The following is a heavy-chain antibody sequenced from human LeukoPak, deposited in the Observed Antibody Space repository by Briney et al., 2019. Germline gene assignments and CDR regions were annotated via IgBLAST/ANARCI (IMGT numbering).Heavy chain of an antibody. V-gene: IGHV1-69*05. Sequence: SVKVSCKASGGTFSSYAISWVRQAPGQGLEWMGRIIPIFGTANYAQKFQGRVTITTDESTSTAYMELSSLRSEDTAVYYCARYYYDSSGYYRPWGQGTLVTVSS. J-gene: IGHJ5*02. CDR2: IIPIFGTA. D-gene: IGHD3-22*01. CDR3: ARYYYDSSGYYRP. CDR1: GGTFSSYA.